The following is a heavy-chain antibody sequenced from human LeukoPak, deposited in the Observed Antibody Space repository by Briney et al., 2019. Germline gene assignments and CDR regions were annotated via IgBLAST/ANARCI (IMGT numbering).Heavy chain of an antibody. V-gene: IGHV3-69-1*01. CDR2: SGDNT. D-gene: IGHD3-22*01. CDR3: ARDSSGYYYFDY. CDR1: GFTFSDYY. Sequence: PGGSLRLSCAASGFTFSDYYMTWIRQAPGKGLEWVSSSGDNTRYADSVKGRFTISRDNSKNTLYLQMNSLRAEDTAVYYCARDSSGYYYFDYWGQGTLVTVSS. J-gene: IGHJ4*02.